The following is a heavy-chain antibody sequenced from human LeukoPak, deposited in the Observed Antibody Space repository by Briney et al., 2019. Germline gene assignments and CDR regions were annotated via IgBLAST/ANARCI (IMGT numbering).Heavy chain of an antibody. CDR1: GFTFSSYW. J-gene: IGHJ4*02. V-gene: IGHV3-7*01. CDR3: ARDWNYHFDY. D-gene: IGHD1-7*01. CDR2: IKQDGSEK. Sequence: GGSLRLSCAASGFTFSSYWMSWVRQAPGKGLEWVANIKQDGSEKYYVDSVKGRFTISRDNARNALYLQMNSLRPEDTGVYYCARDWNYHFDYWGPGSLVTVSS.